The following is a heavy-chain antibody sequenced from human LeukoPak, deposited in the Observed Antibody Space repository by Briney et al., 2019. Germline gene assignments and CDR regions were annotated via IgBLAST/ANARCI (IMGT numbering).Heavy chain of an antibody. CDR2: ISWNSGSI. V-gene: IGHV3-9*01. CDR1: GFTFDDYA. J-gene: IGHJ6*03. CDR3: AKDLLPNYYYYYMDV. Sequence: SRSLRLSCAASGFTFDDYAMHWVRQAPGKGLEWVSGISWNSGSIGYADSVKGRFTISRDNAKNSLYLQMNSLRAEDTALYYCAKDLLPNYYYYYMDVWGKGTTVTVSS.